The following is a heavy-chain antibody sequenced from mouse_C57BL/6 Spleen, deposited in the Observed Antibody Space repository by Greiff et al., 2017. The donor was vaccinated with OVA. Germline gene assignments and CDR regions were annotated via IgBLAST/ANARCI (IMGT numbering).Heavy chain of an antibody. CDR2: IHPNSGST. CDR1: GYTFTSYW. D-gene: IGHD1-1*01. Sequence: QVQLQQPGAELVKPGASVKLSCKASGYTFTSYWMHWVKQRPGQGLEWIGMIHPNSGSTNYNEKFKSKATLTVDKSSSTAYMQLSSLTSEDSAVYYCARFYGSSSLFDYWGQGTTLTVSS. CDR3: ARFYGSSSLFDY. V-gene: IGHV1-64*01. J-gene: IGHJ2*01.